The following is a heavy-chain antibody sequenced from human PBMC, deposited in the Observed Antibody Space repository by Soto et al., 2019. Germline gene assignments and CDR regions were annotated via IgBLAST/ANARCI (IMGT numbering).Heavy chain of an antibody. J-gene: IGHJ4*02. D-gene: IGHD6-19*01. CDR1: VDSVSSNSAA. V-gene: IGHV6-1*01. CDR2: TYYRSKWYS. CDR3: GRYSSGWYIEY. Sequence: SQTLSLTCDISVDSVSSNSAAWNFIKQSPSRGLEWLGRTYYRSKWYSDYAVSVKSRITINPDTSKNQFSLQLNSVTPEDTAVYYRGRYSSGWYIEYWGQGTLVTVSS.